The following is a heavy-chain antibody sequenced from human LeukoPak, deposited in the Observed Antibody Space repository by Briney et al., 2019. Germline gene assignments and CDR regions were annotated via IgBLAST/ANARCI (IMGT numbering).Heavy chain of an antibody. D-gene: IGHD3-9*01. CDR1: GFTFSSYA. CDR2: ISGSGGST. CDR3: AKLGESLFDWPYNWFDP. J-gene: IGHJ5*02. Sequence: GGSLRLSCAASGFTFSSYAMSWVRQAPGKGLEWVSAISGSGGSTYYADSVKGRFTISRDNSKNTLYLQMISLRAEDTAVYYCAKLGESLFDWPYNWFDPWGQGTLVTVSS. V-gene: IGHV3-23*01.